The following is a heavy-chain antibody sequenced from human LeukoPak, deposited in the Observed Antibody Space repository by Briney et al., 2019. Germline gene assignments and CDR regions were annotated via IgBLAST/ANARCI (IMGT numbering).Heavy chain of an antibody. D-gene: IGHD6-13*01. CDR3: AKSAAAGYYFDY. CDR2: LSWNSGSI. Sequence: LPGGSLRLSCAASGFTFDDYAMHWVRQAPGKGLEWVSGLSWNSGSIGYAESVKGRFTISRDNAKNSLYLQMNSLRAEDMALYYCAKSAAAGYYFDYWGQGTLVTVSS. CDR1: GFTFDDYA. V-gene: IGHV3-9*03. J-gene: IGHJ4*02.